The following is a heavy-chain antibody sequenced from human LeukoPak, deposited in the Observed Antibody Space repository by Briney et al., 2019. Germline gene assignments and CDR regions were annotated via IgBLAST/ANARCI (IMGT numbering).Heavy chain of an antibody. CDR3: ALGYNDIWEL. V-gene: IGHV4-4*02. CDR1: SDSISSSTW. Sequence: SGTLSLTCAVSSDSISSSTWWSWVRQPPGKGLEWIGEINHSGSTHYTPSLKSRVTISVDTSDNKFTLKMISVTAADAAVYYCALGYNDIWELWGRGTLVTVSS. CDR2: INHSGST. D-gene: IGHD5-24*01. J-gene: IGHJ4*02.